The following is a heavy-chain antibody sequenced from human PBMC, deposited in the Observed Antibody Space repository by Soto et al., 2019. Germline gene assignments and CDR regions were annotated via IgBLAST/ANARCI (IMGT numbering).Heavy chain of an antibody. CDR1: GGSISSSSYY. CDR2: IYYSGST. CDR3: ARIWVDGSIFGARGGHWFDP. J-gene: IGHJ5*02. Sequence: SETLSLTCTVSGGSISSSSYYWGWIRQPPGKGLEWIGSIYYSGSTYYNPSLKSRVTISVDTSKNQFSLKLSSVTAADTPVYYCARIWVDGSIFGARGGHWFDPWGQGTLVTVSS. D-gene: IGHD3-3*01. V-gene: IGHV4-39*01.